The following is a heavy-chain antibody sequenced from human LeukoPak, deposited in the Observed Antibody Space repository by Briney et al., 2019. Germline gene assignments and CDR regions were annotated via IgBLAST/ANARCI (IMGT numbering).Heavy chain of an antibody. J-gene: IGHJ4*02. CDR2: ISTYTGYS. Sequence: ASVKVSCKASGYTFTSSGISWVRQAPGQGLEWMGWISTYTGYSKYAQNLQGRVTMTADTSTSTAYMELSSLRSDGTAMYYCAKNSSGGYSDYWGQGTLVTVSS. V-gene: IGHV1-18*01. CDR1: GYTFTSSG. D-gene: IGHD6-19*01. CDR3: AKNSSGGYSDY.